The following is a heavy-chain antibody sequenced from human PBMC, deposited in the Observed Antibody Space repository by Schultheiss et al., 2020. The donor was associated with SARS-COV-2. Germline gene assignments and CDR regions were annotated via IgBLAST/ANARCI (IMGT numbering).Heavy chain of an antibody. CDR3: ARDSSGYYVPNNWFDP. V-gene: IGHV3-48*03. CDR1: GFTFSSYE. J-gene: IGHJ5*02. Sequence: GESLKISCAASGFTFSSYEMNWVRQAPGKGLEWVSYISSSGSTIYYADSVKGRFTISRDNAKNSLYLQMNSLRAEDTAVYYCARDSSGYYVPNNWFDPWGQGTLVTVSS. D-gene: IGHD3-3*01. CDR2: ISSSGSTI.